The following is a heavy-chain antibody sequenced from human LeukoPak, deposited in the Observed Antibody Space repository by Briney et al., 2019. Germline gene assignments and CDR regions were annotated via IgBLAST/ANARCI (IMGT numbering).Heavy chain of an antibody. D-gene: IGHD2/OR15-2a*01. J-gene: IGHJ6*03. Sequence: ASVKVSCKASGYTFTSYYMHWVRQAPGQGLEWMGIINPSGGSTSYAQKFQGRVTMTRNTSISTAYMELSSLRFEDTAEYYCARFLKNPVNRGGPANYYMDVWGKGTAVT. CDR1: GYTFTSYY. CDR2: INPSGGST. CDR3: ARFLKNPVNRGGPANYYMDV. V-gene: IGHV1-46*01.